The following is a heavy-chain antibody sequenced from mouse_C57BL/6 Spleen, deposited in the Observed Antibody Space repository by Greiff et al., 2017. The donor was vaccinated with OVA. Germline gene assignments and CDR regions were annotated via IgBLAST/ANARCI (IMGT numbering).Heavy chain of an antibody. V-gene: IGHV1-19*01. CDR2: INPYNGGT. D-gene: IGHD2-4*01. CDR1: GYTFTDYY. CDR3: AREGLRRDYYAMDY. Sequence: EVQLQESGPVLVKPGASVKMSCKASGYTFTDYYMNWVKQSHGKSLEWIGVINPYNGGTSYNQKFKGKATLTVDKSSSTAYMELNSLTSEDSAVYYCAREGLRRDYYAMDYWGQGTSVTVSS. J-gene: IGHJ4*01.